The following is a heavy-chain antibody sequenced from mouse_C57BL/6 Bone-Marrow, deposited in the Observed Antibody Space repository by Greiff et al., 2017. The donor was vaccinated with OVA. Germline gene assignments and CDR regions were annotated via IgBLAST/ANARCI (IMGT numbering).Heavy chain of an antibody. V-gene: IGHV2-2*01. D-gene: IGHD2-4*01. CDR1: GFSLTSYG. J-gene: IGHJ2*01. CDR3: ARTYDYGGYFDY. CDR2: IWSGGST. Sequence: VKVVESGPGLVQPSQSLSITCTVSGFSLTSYGVHWVRQSPGKGLEWLGVIWSGGSTDYNAAFISRLSISKDNSKSQVFFKMNSLQADDTAIYYCARTYDYGGYFDYWGQGTTLTVSS.